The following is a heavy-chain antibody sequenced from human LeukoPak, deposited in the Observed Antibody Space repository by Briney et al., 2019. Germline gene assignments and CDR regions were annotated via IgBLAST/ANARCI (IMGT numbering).Heavy chain of an antibody. D-gene: IGHD6-13*01. Sequence: AGGSLRLYCAASGFTFSNAWMSWVRQAPGKGLEWVGRIKTKTDGGTTDYAAPVKGRFTISRDDSKSTLYLQMNSLKTDDTAVYYCTTPPWYDSRGYWGQGTLVTVSS. CDR2: IKTKTDGGTT. CDR1: GFTFSNAW. V-gene: IGHV3-15*01. CDR3: TTPPWYDSRGY. J-gene: IGHJ4*02.